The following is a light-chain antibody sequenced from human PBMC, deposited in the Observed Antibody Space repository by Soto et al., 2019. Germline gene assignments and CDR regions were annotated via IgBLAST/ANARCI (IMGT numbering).Light chain of an antibody. CDR2: GVS. V-gene: IGLV2-14*01. Sequence: QSVLTQPASVSGSPGQSITISCTGTSTDIGAYNYVSWYQQHPDKAPKLMIYGVSNRPSGVSNRFSGSKSGNTAFLTISGLQAEDEADYFCNAYTTTATVVFGGGTKVTVL. J-gene: IGLJ2*01. CDR1: STDIGAYNY. CDR3: NAYTTTATVV.